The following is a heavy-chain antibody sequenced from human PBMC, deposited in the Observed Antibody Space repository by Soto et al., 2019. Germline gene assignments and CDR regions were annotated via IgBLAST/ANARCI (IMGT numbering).Heavy chain of an antibody. CDR2: IYSGGGT. CDR3: ARGHDSSPLDY. Sequence: GGSLRLSCAASGFTVGSNYMSWVRQAPGKGLEWISVIYSGGGTFYADSVKGRFTISRDNSKNTLNLQMSSLRPEDTAVYYCARGHDSSPLDYWGQGTLVTVSS. V-gene: IGHV3-66*01. D-gene: IGHD3-22*01. CDR1: GFTVGSNY. J-gene: IGHJ4*02.